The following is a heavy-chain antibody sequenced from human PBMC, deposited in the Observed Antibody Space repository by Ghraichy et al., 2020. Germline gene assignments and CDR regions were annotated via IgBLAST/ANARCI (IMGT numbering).Heavy chain of an antibody. J-gene: IGHJ4*02. CDR2: IYSGGST. CDR1: GFTVSSNY. CDR3: ARRRLDIYDFGLDY. Sequence: GGSLRLSCAASGFTVSSNYMSWVRQAPGKGLEWVSVIYSGGSTYYADSVKGRFTISRDNSKNTLYLQMNSLRAEDTAVYYCARRRLDIYDFGLDYWGQGTLVTVSS. D-gene: IGHD3-3*01. V-gene: IGHV3-53*01.